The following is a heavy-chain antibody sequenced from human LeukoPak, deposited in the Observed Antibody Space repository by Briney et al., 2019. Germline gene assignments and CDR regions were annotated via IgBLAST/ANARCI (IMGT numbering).Heavy chain of an antibody. CDR3: ARDYYGDYHGGMDV. V-gene: IGHV3-33*01. CDR1: GFTFSSYG. Sequence: SGGSLRLSCAASGFTFSSYGTHWVRQAPGKGLEWVAVIWYDGSNKYYADSVKGRFTISRDNSKNTLYLQMNSLRAEDTAVYYCARDYYGDYHGGMDVWGQGTTVTVSS. D-gene: IGHD4-17*01. J-gene: IGHJ6*02. CDR2: IWYDGSNK.